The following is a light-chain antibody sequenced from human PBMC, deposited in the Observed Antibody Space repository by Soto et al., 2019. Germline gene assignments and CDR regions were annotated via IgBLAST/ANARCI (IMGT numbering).Light chain of an antibody. J-gene: IGKJ4*01. Sequence: EIVLTQSPGTLSLSPGERATLSCRASQSVTSTYLAWYQQKPGQAPRLLIYGASNRATGIPDRFTGSGSGTDFSLTISRLEPEDFAVSYCQQYGSWPLTFGGGTKVEIK. CDR1: QSVTSTY. V-gene: IGKV3-20*01. CDR3: QQYGSWPLT. CDR2: GAS.